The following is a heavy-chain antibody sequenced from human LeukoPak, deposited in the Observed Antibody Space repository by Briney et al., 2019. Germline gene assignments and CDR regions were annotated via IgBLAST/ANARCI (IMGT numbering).Heavy chain of an antibody. CDR2: ISAYNGNT. CDR1: GYTFTSYG. J-gene: IGHJ4*02. CDR3: ARDSSDFWSGYYHNLYFDY. Sequence: ASVKVSCKASGYTFTSYGISWVRQAPGQGLEWMGWISAYNGNTNYAQKLQGRVTMTTDTSTSTAYMELRSLRSDDTAVYYCARDSSDFWSGYYHNLYFDYWGQGTLVTVSS. V-gene: IGHV1-18*01. D-gene: IGHD3-3*01.